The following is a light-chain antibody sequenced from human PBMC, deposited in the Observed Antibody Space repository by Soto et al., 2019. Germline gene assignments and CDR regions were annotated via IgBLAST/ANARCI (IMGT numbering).Light chain of an antibody. Sequence: IVLTQSPGTLSLSPGERATLSCRASQSVSSSYLAWYQQKPGQAPRLLIYGASSRATGIPDRFSGSGSGTDFTLTISRLEPEDFAVYYCPQYGSSPRTFGGGTKVDIK. CDR2: GAS. V-gene: IGKV3-20*01. CDR3: PQYGSSPRT. J-gene: IGKJ4*01. CDR1: QSVSSSY.